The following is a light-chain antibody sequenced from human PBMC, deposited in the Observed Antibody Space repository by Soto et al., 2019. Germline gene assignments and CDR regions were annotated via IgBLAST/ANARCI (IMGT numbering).Light chain of an antibody. V-gene: IGKV3-20*01. J-gene: IGKJ3*01. Sequence: EIVLTQSPGTLSLSPGERATLSSKTSQRVSSSYLAWYRQKPGQAPRLLIYGASSRATGIPDRFSGSGSGTDFTLTISRLEPEDFAVYYCQQYGSSPVTFGPGTKVDIK. CDR1: QRVSSSY. CDR3: QQYGSSPVT. CDR2: GAS.